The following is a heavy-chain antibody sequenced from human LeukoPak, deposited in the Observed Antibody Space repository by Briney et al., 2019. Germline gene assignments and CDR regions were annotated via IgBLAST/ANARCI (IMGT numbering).Heavy chain of an antibody. CDR1: GYTFTCYY. J-gene: IGHJ4*02. V-gene: IGHV1-2*02. D-gene: IGHD3-3*01. Sequence: GASVKVSCKASGYTFTCYYMHWVRQAPGQGLEWMGWINPNSGGTNYAQKFQGRVTMTRDTSISTAYMEPSRLISDDTAVYYCARWRRGPYYFDYWGQGILVTVSS. CDR3: ARWRRGPYYFDY. CDR2: INPNSGGT.